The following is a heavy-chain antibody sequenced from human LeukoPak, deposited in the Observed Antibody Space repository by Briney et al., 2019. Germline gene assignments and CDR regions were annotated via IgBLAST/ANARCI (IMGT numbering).Heavy chain of an antibody. CDR1: GFTFSRYA. Sequence: PGGSLRLSCAASGFTFSRYAMSWVRQAPGKGLEWVANIKQDGSEKYYVDSVKGRFTISRDNAKNSLYLQMNSLRAEDTAVYYCAKDTPFGSDNWFDPWGQGTLVTVSS. J-gene: IGHJ5*02. CDR3: AKDTPFGSDNWFDP. D-gene: IGHD1-26*01. V-gene: IGHV3-7*01. CDR2: IKQDGSEK.